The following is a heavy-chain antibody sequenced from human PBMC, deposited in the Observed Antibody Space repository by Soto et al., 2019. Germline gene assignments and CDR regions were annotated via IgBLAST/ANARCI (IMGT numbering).Heavy chain of an antibody. CDR3: AREPSPYCSGGSCYDY. J-gene: IGHJ4*02. V-gene: IGHV1-18*01. D-gene: IGHD2-15*01. Sequence: ASVKVSCKASGYTFTSYGISWVRQAPGQGLEWMGWISAYNGNTNYAQKLQGRVTMTTDTSTSTAYMELRSLRSDDTAVYYCAREPSPYCSGGSCYDYWGQGTLVTVCS. CDR1: GYTFTSYG. CDR2: ISAYNGNT.